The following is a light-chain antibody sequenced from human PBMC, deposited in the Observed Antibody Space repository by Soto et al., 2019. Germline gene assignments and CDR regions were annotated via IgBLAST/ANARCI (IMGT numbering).Light chain of an antibody. Sequence: VLTQPASVSGSPGQSITISCTGTSSDVGGYNYVSWYQQHPGKVPKVMIYEVNNRPAGVSNRFSGSKSGNTASLTISGLQAEDEADYYCSSYISSSIYVFGTGTKVTVL. CDR3: SSYISSSIYV. V-gene: IGLV2-14*01. J-gene: IGLJ1*01. CDR2: EVN. CDR1: SSDVGGYNY.